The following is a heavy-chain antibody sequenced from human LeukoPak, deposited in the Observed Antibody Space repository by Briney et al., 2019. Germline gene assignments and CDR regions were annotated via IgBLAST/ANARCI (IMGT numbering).Heavy chain of an antibody. CDR1: GYTFTTYS. CDR3: ARVNNYYNSSGYLYYFDN. J-gene: IGHJ4*02. Sequence: ASVKVSCKASGYTFTTYSINWVRQAPGQGPEWMGWINTYSGNTNYAQKLQGRVTMTTDTSTNTAYMELRSLRADDTAVYYCARVNNYYNSSGYLYYFDNGGQGTLVTVSS. V-gene: IGHV1-18*01. D-gene: IGHD3-22*01. CDR2: INTYSGNT.